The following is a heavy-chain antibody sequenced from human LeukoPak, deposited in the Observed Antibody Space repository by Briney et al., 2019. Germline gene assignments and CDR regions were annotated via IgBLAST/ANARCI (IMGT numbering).Heavy chain of an antibody. Sequence: ASVKVSCKASGGTFSSYAISWVRQAPGQGLEWMGGIIPIFGTANYAQKFQGRVTITADESTSTAYMELSSLRSEDTAVYYCATGAWGDDWLLYWNFDYWGQGTLVTVSS. CDR3: ATGAWGDDWLLYWNFDY. J-gene: IGHJ4*02. CDR2: IIPIFGTA. CDR1: GGTFSSYA. V-gene: IGHV1-69*13. D-gene: IGHD3-9*01.